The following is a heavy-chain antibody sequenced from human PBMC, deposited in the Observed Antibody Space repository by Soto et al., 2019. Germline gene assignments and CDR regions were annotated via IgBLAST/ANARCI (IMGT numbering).Heavy chain of an antibody. D-gene: IGHD3-10*01. V-gene: IGHV5-10-1*01. CDR1: GYTLTNYW. CDR2: IDPSDSYT. Sequence: PGESLKNSCKGSGYTLTNYWINWVRQMPGKGLEWMGRIDPSDSYTNYSPSFQGHVTISADKSISTAYLQWSSLKASDTAMYYCARHSVLLWFGELTMGGWFDPWGQGTLVTVSS. J-gene: IGHJ5*02. CDR3: ARHSVLLWFGELTMGGWFDP.